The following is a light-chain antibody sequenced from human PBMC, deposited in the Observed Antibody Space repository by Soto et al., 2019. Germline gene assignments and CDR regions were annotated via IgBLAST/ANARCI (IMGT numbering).Light chain of an antibody. CDR2: DAS. Sequence: DVQMTQSPSTLSASVGDRFTITCRASQSITRSLAWYQQKLGKAPKLLIYDASSLQIGVPSRFSGSGSGTDFTLIVSSLQPDDFATYYCQQYNNYPLTFGGGTKVDIK. CDR3: QQYNNYPLT. J-gene: IGKJ4*01. CDR1: QSITRS. V-gene: IGKV1-5*01.